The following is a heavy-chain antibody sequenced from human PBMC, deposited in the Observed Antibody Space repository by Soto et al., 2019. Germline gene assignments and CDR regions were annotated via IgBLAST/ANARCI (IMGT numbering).Heavy chain of an antibody. CDR2: INPNSGGT. D-gene: IGHD3-9*01. Sequence: ASVKVSCKASGYTFTGYYIHWVRQAPGQGLEWMGWINPNSGGTNYAQKFQGRVTMTRDTSISTAYMELSRLRSDDTAVYYCARDPASFYYDILTGYQNWFDPWGQGTLVTVSS. V-gene: IGHV1-2*02. J-gene: IGHJ5*02. CDR3: ARDPASFYYDILTGYQNWFDP. CDR1: GYTFTGYY.